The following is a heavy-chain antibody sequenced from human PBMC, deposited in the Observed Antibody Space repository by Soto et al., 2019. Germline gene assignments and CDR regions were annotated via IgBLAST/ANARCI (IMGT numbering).Heavy chain of an antibody. Sequence: GGSLRLSCAASGFTFSAYAMHWVRQAPGRGLEWVAVISYDGSLKNYADSVKGRFTISRDNSKNTLYLQMNSLTREDTAVYYFAIVPRQNGNGWIYFENWAQGTRVTV. V-gene: IGHV3-30*04. CDR3: AIVPRQNGNGWIYFEN. J-gene: IGHJ4*02. D-gene: IGHD2-8*01. CDR1: GFTFSAYA. CDR2: ISYDGSLK.